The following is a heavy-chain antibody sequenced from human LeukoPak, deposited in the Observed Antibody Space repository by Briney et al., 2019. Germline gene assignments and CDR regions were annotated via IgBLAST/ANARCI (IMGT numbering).Heavy chain of an antibody. V-gene: IGHV1-18*01. CDR3: ARSDGYNFDY. CDR1: GYTFPRYG. CDR2: ISADNGNA. Sequence: ASVKVSCKASGYTFPRYGITWVRQAPGQGLEWMGWISADNGNANYAQKLQGRVIMTTDTSTSTAYMELRSLRSDDTAVYYCARSDGYNFDYWGQGTLVTVSS. J-gene: IGHJ4*02. D-gene: IGHD5-24*01.